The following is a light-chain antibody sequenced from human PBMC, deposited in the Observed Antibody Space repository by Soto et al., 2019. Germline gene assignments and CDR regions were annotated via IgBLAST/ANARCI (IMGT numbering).Light chain of an antibody. Sequence: EIVLTQSPGTLSLSPGERATLSCRASQSISSSFLGWYQQKPGQAPRLLIYGASSRATGIPDRFSGSGSGTDFTLTISRLAPEDFAVYYCQQYGSSPFTFGPGTKVDIK. CDR3: QQYGSSPFT. V-gene: IGKV3-20*01. J-gene: IGKJ3*01. CDR1: QSISSSF. CDR2: GAS.